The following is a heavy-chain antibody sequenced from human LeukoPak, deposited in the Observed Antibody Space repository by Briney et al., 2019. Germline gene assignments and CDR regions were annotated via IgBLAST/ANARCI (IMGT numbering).Heavy chain of an antibody. CDR1: GGSISSYY. J-gene: IGHJ4*02. CDR2: IYTSGST. D-gene: IGHD3-22*01. CDR3: AREDVVITPAPFDY. Sequence: SETLSLTCPVSGGSISSYYWSWIRQPAGKGLEWIGRIYTSGSTNYNPSLKSRVTMSVDTSKNQFSLKLSSVTAADTAVYYCAREDVVITPAPFDYWGQGTLVTVSS. V-gene: IGHV4-4*07.